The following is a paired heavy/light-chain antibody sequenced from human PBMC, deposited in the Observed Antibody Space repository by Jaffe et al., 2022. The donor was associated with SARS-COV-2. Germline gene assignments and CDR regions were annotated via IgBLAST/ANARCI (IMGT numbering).Heavy chain of an antibody. D-gene: IGHD2-15*01. CDR1: GFTFSNYA. Sequence: QVQLVESGGGVVQPGRSLRLSCAASGFTFSNYAMHWVRQAPGKGLEWVAIISYDGKSQYYADSVKGRFTISRDNSKNTLCLQMNSLRTEDTAVYYCARDRTTPFDYWGQGTLVTVSS. J-gene: IGHJ4*02. CDR2: ISYDGKSQ. CDR3: ARDRTTPFDY. V-gene: IGHV3-30*04.
Light chain of an antibody. CDR3: YSTDSSGNHRGV. J-gene: IGLJ2*01. CDR1: ALPKKY. Sequence: SYELTQPPSVSVSPGQTARITCSGDALPKKYAYWYQQKSGQAPVLVINEDSKRPSGIPERFSGSSSGTMATLTISGAQVEDEADYYCYSTDSSGNHRGVFGGGTKLSVL. V-gene: IGLV3-10*01. CDR2: EDS.